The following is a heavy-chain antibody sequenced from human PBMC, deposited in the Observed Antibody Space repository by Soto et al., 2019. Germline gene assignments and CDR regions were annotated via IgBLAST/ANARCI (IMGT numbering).Heavy chain of an antibody. V-gene: IGHV4-34*01. CDR1: GGSFSGYY. D-gene: IGHD6-19*01. J-gene: IGHJ6*02. Sequence: PSETLSLTCAVYGGSFSGYYWSWIRQPPGKGLEWIGEINHSGSTNYNPSLKSRVTISVDTSKNQFSLKLSSVTAADTAVYYCASGAVAGTHHYYYGMDVWGQGTTVTVSS. CDR2: INHSGST. CDR3: ASGAVAGTHHYYYGMDV.